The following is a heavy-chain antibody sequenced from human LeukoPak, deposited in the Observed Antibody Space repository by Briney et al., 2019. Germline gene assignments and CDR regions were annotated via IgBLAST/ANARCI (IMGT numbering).Heavy chain of an antibody. D-gene: IGHD3-10*01. CDR3: ARGLPAHY. J-gene: IGHJ4*02. V-gene: IGHV3-53*01. CDR2: IYSGGST. CDR1: GFTFSSYA. Sequence: GGSLRLSCVASGFTFSSYAMSWVRQAPGKGLEWVSVIYSGGSTYYADSVKGRFTISRDNSKNTLYLQMNSLRAEDTAVYYCARGLPAHYWGQGTLVTVSS.